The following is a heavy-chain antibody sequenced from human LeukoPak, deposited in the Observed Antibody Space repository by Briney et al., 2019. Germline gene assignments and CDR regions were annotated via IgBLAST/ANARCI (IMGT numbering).Heavy chain of an antibody. Sequence: GASVKVSCKASGGTFSSYAISWVRQAPGQGLEWMGGIIPIVGTANYAQKFQGRVTSTADESTSTAYMELSSLRSDDTAVYYCARGPPNWGYDYWGPGTLVTVSS. D-gene: IGHD7-27*01. V-gene: IGHV1-69*13. CDR3: ARGPPNWGYDY. J-gene: IGHJ4*02. CDR1: GGTFSSYA. CDR2: IIPIVGTA.